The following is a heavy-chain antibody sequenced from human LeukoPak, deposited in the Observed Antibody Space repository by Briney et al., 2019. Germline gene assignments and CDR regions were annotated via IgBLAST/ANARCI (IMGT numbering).Heavy chain of an antibody. CDR3: AKGGCSSTSCYGFYYYYYMDV. CDR1: GFTFSSYA. Sequence: GGSLRLSCAASGFTFSSYAMSWVRQAPGKGLEWVSAISGSGGSTYYADSVKGRFTISRDNSKNTLYLQMNSLRAEDTAAYYCAKGGCSSTSCYGFYYYYYMDVWGKGTTVTVSS. J-gene: IGHJ6*03. V-gene: IGHV3-23*01. CDR2: ISGSGGST. D-gene: IGHD2-2*01.